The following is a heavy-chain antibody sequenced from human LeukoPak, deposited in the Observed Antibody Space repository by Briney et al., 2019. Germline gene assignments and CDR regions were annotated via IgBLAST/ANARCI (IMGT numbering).Heavy chain of an antibody. CDR1: GFTFSTYW. J-gene: IGHJ4*02. V-gene: IGHV3-7*01. D-gene: IGHD2-2*01. CDR3: SCSNTNY. CDR2: INQDGIEK. Sequence: SGGSLRLSCAASGFTFSTYWMTWVRQPPGKGLEWVANINQDGIEKYYVDSVKGRFTLSRDNAKNSLYLQMNSLRAEDTAVYYCSCSNTNYWGQGTLVIVSS.